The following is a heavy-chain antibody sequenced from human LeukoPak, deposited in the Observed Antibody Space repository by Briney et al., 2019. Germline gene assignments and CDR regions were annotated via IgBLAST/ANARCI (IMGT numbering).Heavy chain of an antibody. D-gene: IGHD2-2*01. J-gene: IGHJ6*02. CDR2: IYYSGST. Sequence: SETLSLTCTVSGGSISSYYWSWIRQPPGKGLEWIGYIYYSGSTNYNPSLKSRVTISVDTSKNQFSLKLSSVTAADTAVYYCARGYCSSTSCFAPCYYYYYGMDVRGQGTTVTVSS. CDR1: GGSISSYY. CDR3: ARGYCSSTSCFAPCYYYYYGMDV. V-gene: IGHV4-59*01.